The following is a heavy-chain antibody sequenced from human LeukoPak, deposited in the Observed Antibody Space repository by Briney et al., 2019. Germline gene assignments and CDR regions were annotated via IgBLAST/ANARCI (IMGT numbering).Heavy chain of an antibody. V-gene: IGHV3-30*02. CDR1: GFSFISSD. CDR2: IRYDGSTK. J-gene: IGHJ5*01. Sequence: GGSLRLSCAASGFSFISSDFHWVRQAPGKGLEWVSFIRYDGSTKYKDSVKGRLTIARDNSKNTLHLQMNSLGPEDTAIYFCARRNRAYADSWGQGTLVIVSS. CDR3: ARRNRAYADS. D-gene: IGHD2-21*01.